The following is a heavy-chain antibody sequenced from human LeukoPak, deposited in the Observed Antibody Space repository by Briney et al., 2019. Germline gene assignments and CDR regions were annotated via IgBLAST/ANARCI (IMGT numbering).Heavy chain of an antibody. CDR1: GFTFSSYS. CDR2: ISSSSSNI. Sequence: GGSLRLSCAVSGFTFSSYSMNWVRQAPGKGLEWVSSISSSSSNIYYADSVKGRFTISRDNAKNSLYLQMNSLRAEDTAVYYCARDAEMATISSYFDYWGQGTLVTVSS. J-gene: IGHJ4*02. D-gene: IGHD5-24*01. CDR3: ARDAEMATISSYFDY. V-gene: IGHV3-21*01.